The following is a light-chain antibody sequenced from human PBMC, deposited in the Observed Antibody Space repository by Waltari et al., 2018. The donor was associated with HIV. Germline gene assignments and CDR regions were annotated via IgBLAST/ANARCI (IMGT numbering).Light chain of an antibody. J-gene: IGLJ1*01. V-gene: IGLV2-14*03. CDR2: HVT. CDR1: SSDVGAYNY. CDR3: SSYTPSGTYV. Sequence: QSALTQPASVSGSPGQSITISCTGTSSDVGAYNYVSWYQQHPGTAPKLIIDHVTNRPSGVSNRFSGSKSDNTASLTISGLHPDDEADYYCSSYTPSGTYVFGTGTRVTVL.